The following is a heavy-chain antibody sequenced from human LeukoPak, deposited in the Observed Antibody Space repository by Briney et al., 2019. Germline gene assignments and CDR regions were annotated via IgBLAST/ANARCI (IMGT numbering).Heavy chain of an antibody. D-gene: IGHD4-17*01. Sequence: GGSLRLSCAASGFTFSSCSMNWVRQAPGKGLEWVSSISSSSSYIYYADSVKGRFTISRDNAKNSLYLQMNSLRAEDTAVYYCARSAYGEPHFDYWGQGTLVTVSS. V-gene: IGHV3-21*01. CDR1: GFTFSSCS. CDR3: ARSAYGEPHFDY. J-gene: IGHJ4*02. CDR2: ISSSSSYI.